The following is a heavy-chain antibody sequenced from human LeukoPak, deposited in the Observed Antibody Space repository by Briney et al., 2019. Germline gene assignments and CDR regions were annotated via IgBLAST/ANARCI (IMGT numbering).Heavy chain of an antibody. CDR3: APFQDILTGYYLLDY. V-gene: IGHV3-21*01. J-gene: IGHJ4*02. CDR1: GFTFSSYS. CDR2: IGSSSSYI. D-gene: IGHD3-9*01. Sequence: GGSPRLSCAASGFTFSSYSMIWVRQAPGKGLEWVSSIGSSSSYIYYVDSVKGRFTISRDNAKNSLYPQMNSLRAEDTAVYYCAPFQDILTGYYLLDYWGQGTLVTVSS.